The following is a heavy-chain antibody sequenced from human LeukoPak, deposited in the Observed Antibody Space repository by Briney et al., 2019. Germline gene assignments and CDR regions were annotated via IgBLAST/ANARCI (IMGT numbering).Heavy chain of an antibody. CDR3: ARGAHDYGDYFGY. Sequence: SETLSLTCAVYGGSFSGYYWSWIRQPPGKGLEWIGEINHSGSTNYNPSLKSRVTISVDTSKNQFSLKLSSVTAADTAVYYCARGAHDYGDYFGYWGQGTLVTVSS. CDR1: GGSFSGYY. V-gene: IGHV4-34*01. CDR2: INHSGST. J-gene: IGHJ4*02. D-gene: IGHD4-17*01.